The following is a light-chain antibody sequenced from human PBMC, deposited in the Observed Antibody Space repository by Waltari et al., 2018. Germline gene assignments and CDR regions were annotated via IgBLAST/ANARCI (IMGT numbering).Light chain of an antibody. J-gene: IGLJ3*02. V-gene: IGLV3-21*02. CDR3: QVWDSSSDHQV. CDR1: HIASKS. Sequence: SSVLTQPPSVSVAPGQTARITCRGYHIASKSLHEYPEGPGQAPVLVGYDDRDRPSGIPERFSGSNSGNTATLTISRVEAGDEADYYCQVWDSSSDHQVFGGGTKLTVL. CDR2: DDR.